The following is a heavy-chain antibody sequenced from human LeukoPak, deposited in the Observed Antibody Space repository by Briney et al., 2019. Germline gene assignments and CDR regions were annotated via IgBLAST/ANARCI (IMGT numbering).Heavy chain of an antibody. J-gene: IGHJ6*02. Sequence: GGSLRLSCAASGFTFSRYWIHWVRQAPGKGLEWVSRINPDGSTTTYADSVKGRFTISRDNAKNTVYLQMNSPRAEDTAVYYCARDLMDYDVSTGLHHYYMDVWGQGTTVTVSS. CDR3: ARDLMDYDVSTGLHHYYMDV. CDR2: INPDGSTT. D-gene: IGHD3-9*01. V-gene: IGHV3-74*01. CDR1: GFTFSRYW.